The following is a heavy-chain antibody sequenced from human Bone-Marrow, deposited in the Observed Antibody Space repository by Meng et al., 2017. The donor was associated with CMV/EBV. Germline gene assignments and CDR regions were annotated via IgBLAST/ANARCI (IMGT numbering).Heavy chain of an antibody. Sequence: SGYTLTSYGISWVRQAPGQGLEWMGWISAYNGNTNYAQKLQGRVTMTTDTSTSTAYMELRSLRSDDTAVYYCARRVGASRMNWFDPWGQGTLVTVSS. CDR2: ISAYNGNT. J-gene: IGHJ5*02. CDR1: GYTLTSYG. D-gene: IGHD1-26*01. V-gene: IGHV1-18*01. CDR3: ARRVGASRMNWFDP.